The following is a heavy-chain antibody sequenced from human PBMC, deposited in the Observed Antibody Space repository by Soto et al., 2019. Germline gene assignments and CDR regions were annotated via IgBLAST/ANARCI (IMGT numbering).Heavy chain of an antibody. D-gene: IGHD2-2*01. Sequence: ASVKVSCKASGYTFTSYGISWVRQAPGQGLEWMGWISAYNGNTNYAQKLQGRVTMTTDTSTSTAYMELRSLRSDDTAVYYCARALRYCSSTSCPRWYGMDVWGQGTTVTVSS. CDR3: ARALRYCSSTSCPRWYGMDV. V-gene: IGHV1-18*04. CDR1: GYTFTSYG. CDR2: ISAYNGNT. J-gene: IGHJ6*02.